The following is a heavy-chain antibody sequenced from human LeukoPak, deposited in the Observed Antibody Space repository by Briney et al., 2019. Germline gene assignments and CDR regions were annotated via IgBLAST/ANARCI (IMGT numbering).Heavy chain of an antibody. CDR1: GFTFDDYA. CDR3: AKGSEPRVGATLRG. J-gene: IGHJ4*02. CDR2: ISWNSGSI. D-gene: IGHD1-26*01. Sequence: GGSLRLSCAASGFTFDDYAMHWVRQAPGKGLEWVSGISWNSGSIGYADSVKGRFAISRDNAKNSLYLQMNSLRAEDTALYYCAKGSEPRVGATLRGWGQGTLVTVSS. V-gene: IGHV3-9*01.